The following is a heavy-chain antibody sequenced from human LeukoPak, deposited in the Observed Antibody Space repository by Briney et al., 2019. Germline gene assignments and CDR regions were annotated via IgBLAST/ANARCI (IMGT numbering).Heavy chain of an antibody. CDR3: AGAGYSYGYLFDY. Sequence: PSETLSLTCTVSGGSISSYYWSWIRQPPGKGLEGIGYIYYSGSTNYNPSLKSRVTISVDTSKNQFSLKLSSVTAADTAVYYCAGAGYSYGYLFDYWGQGTLVTVSS. D-gene: IGHD5-18*01. V-gene: IGHV4-59*01. CDR2: IYYSGST. CDR1: GGSISSYY. J-gene: IGHJ4*02.